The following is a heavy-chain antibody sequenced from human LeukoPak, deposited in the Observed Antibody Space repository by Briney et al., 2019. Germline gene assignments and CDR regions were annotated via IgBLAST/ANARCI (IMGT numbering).Heavy chain of an antibody. CDR1: GYSISSSTYY. Sequence: PSETLSLTCTVSGYSISSSTYYWGWIRQPPGKGLEWIGSMYYSGSTYYNPSLKSRVTISINTSQNQFSLKLTSVTAADTAVYYCARLPGATGDYWGQGTLVTVSS. V-gene: IGHV4-39*07. CDR3: ARLPGATGDY. J-gene: IGHJ4*02. CDR2: MYYSGST. D-gene: IGHD1-26*01.